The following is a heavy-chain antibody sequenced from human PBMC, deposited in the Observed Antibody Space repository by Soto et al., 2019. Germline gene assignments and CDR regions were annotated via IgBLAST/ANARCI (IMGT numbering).Heavy chain of an antibody. D-gene: IGHD6-13*01. J-gene: IGHJ5*02. V-gene: IGHV4-59*01. Sequence: SETLSLTYTVSGGSISSYYWRWIRQPPGKGLEWIGYIYYSGSTNYNPSLKSRVTISVDTSKNQFSLKLSSVTAADTAVYYCAREGIAAAGNWFDPWGQGTLVTVSS. CDR2: IYYSGST. CDR3: AREGIAAAGNWFDP. CDR1: GGSISSYY.